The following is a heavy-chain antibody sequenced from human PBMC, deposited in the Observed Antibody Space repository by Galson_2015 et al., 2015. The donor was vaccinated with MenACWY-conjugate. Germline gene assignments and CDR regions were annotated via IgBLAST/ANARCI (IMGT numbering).Heavy chain of an antibody. D-gene: IGHD6-13*01. Sequence: SVKVSCKVSGYTLTELSMHGGRQAPGKGLEWMGGFDPEDGETIYAQKFQGRVTMTEDTSTDTAYMELSSLRSEDTAVYYCATDTVHSSSWYLVSYYGMDVWGQGTTVTVSS. CDR3: ATDTVHSSSWYLVSYYGMDV. V-gene: IGHV1-24*01. J-gene: IGHJ6*02. CDR1: GYTLTELS. CDR2: FDPEDGET.